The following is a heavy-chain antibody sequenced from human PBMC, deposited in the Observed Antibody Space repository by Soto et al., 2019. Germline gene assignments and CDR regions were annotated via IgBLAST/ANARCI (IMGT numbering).Heavy chain of an antibody. J-gene: IGHJ3*02. CDR3: ARVYYDHVWGSYRCEDALDI. D-gene: IGHD3-16*02. CDR1: GGSISSYD. CDR2: IYYSGST. V-gene: IGHV4-59*01. Sequence: WETLSLTFTVSGGSISSYDWTWIRQPPGKGVEWIGYIYYSGSTNYNPSLKSRVTISVDTSKNQFSLKLSSVTAADTAVYSCARVYYDHVWGSYRCEDALDIWRQGTMVTVSS.